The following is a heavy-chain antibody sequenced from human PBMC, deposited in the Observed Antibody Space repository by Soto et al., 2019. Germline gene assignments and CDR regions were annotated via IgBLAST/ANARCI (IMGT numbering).Heavy chain of an antibody. CDR2: ISGSSVRT. J-gene: IGHJ3*02. V-gene: IGHV3-23*01. CDR1: GLTFSNYA. Sequence: EGQLLESGGGLVQPGGSLRLSCAASGLTFSNYALTWVRQAPGKGLEWVSAISGSSVRTEYADSVKGRFTISRDNSKNTLYLQMNRLRADDTAVYYCAKDPNGDHIGAFDMWGQGTMVTVSS. D-gene: IGHD4-17*01. CDR3: AKDPNGDHIGAFDM.